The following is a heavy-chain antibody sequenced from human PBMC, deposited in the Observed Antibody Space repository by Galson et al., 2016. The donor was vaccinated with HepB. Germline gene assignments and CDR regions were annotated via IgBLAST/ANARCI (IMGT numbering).Heavy chain of an antibody. CDR3: ARATYTFYFDS. Sequence: SETLSLTCDVSSYSLSSGYYWGWIRQRPGKGLEWIGTIYYNGRTYYSPSLKRRVTISLDTSKNQFSLKVTSVTAADTAVYYCARATYTFYFDSWGQGTLVAVSA. D-gene: IGHD5-24*01. CDR2: IYYNGRT. V-gene: IGHV4-38-2*01. J-gene: IGHJ4*02. CDR1: SYSLSSGYY.